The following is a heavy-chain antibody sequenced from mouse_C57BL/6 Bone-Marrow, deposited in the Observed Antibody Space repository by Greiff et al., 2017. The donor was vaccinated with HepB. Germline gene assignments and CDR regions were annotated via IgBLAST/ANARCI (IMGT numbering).Heavy chain of an antibody. Sequence: EVRLMESGPGLAKPSQTLSLTCSVPAYSIPSDYWNWIRKFPGNNLEYMGNLSYSGSTYYNPSPKVRISIPRDTSKNQYYLQLNSVTTEDTATYYCAREGGLWPHYYAMDYWGQGTSVTVSS. D-gene: IGHD1-1*02. J-gene: IGHJ4*01. CDR1: AYSIPSDY. CDR3: AREGGLWPHYYAMDY. V-gene: IGHV3-8*01. CDR2: LSYSGST.